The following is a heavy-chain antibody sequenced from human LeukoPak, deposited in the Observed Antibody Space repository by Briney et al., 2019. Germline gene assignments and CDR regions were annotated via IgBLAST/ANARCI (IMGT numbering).Heavy chain of an antibody. CDR2: ISSGSYDK. CDR3: AKSQLGYCSGGSCFDAFDI. J-gene: IGHJ3*02. V-gene: IGHV3-21*04. CDR1: GFTFISYN. Sequence: GGSLRLSCAASGFTFISYNMNWVRQAPGKGLEWVSSISSGSYDKYYADSVKGRFTISRDNSKNTLYLQMNSLRAEDTAVYYCAKSQLGYCSGGSCFDAFDIRGQGTMVTVSS. D-gene: IGHD2-15*01.